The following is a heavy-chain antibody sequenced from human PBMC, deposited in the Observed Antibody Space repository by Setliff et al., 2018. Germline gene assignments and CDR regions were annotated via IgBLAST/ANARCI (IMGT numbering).Heavy chain of an antibody. D-gene: IGHD1-1*01. CDR1: GGSINSGVYY. CDR2: IYHGGDT. CDR3: ARTGTYRYFDY. V-gene: IGHV4-39*01. Sequence: TSETLSLTCTVSGGSINSGVYYWGWIRQPPGKGLEWIGRIYHGGDTYYNASLKSRLTISVDTSKNQFSLKLRSVTAADTAGYYCARTGTYRYFDYWGQGALVTVSS. J-gene: IGHJ4*02.